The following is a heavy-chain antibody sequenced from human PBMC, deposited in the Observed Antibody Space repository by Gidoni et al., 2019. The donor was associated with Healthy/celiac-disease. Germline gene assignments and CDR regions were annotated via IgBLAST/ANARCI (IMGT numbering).Heavy chain of an antibody. J-gene: IGHJ3*02. D-gene: IGHD1-26*01. CDR2: ISSSSSTV. CDR3: ASPAGSYSGDAFDI. CDR1: GLPFSSYS. V-gene: IGHV3-48*01. Sequence: EVQLVESGGGLVQPGGSLRLSCAASGLPFSSYSMNWVRQAPGKGLEWVSYISSSSSTVYYADSVKSRFTISRDNAKNSLYLQMNSLKAEDTAVYYCASPAGSYSGDAFDIWGQGTMVTVSS.